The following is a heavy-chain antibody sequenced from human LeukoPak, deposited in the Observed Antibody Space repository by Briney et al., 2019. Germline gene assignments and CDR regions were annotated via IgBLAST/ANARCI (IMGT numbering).Heavy chain of an antibody. CDR2: IKQDGSEK. D-gene: IGHD3-16*01. V-gene: IGHV3-7*01. CDR3: ARDWGLDY. Sequence: PGGSLRLSCAASGFTFSSYWMNWVRQAPGKGLEWVANIKQDGSEKFYVDSVKGRFTISRDNAENSLYLQKNSLRGEDTAVYYCARDWGLDYWGQGTLVTVSS. J-gene: IGHJ4*02. CDR1: GFTFSSYW.